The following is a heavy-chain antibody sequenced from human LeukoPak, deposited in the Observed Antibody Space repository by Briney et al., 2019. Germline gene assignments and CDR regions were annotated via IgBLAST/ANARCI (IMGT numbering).Heavy chain of an antibody. D-gene: IGHD2-21*02. V-gene: IGHV5-51*01. J-gene: IGHJ4*02. CDR3: ARIKAFCGDHCPLLYKY. CDR1: GYTFSDYY. CDR2: VCPSDSDP. Sequence: GESLKISCQASGYTFSDYYIGWVRQMPGKGLEWMGIVCPSDSDPRYSPSFQGQVTISADKSINTAYLQWSSLKASDTAMYYCARIKAFCGDHCPLLYKYWGQGTLVTVSS.